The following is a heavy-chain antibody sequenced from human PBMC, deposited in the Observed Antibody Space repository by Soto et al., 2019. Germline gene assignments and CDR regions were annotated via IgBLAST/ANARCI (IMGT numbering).Heavy chain of an antibody. V-gene: IGHV3-23*01. CDR2: ISGSGGDS. CDR1: GFTFTTYA. CDR3: ASLPPHCTSFSCYIIA. D-gene: IGHD2-2*02. J-gene: IGHJ1*01. Sequence: EVQLLESGGGLVQPGASLRLSCAASGFTFTTYAMTWVRQAPGKGLEWVSGISGSGGDSFYSDSVKGRFTLSRDNSKNTLHLQMNSLRADDTAVYYCASLPPHCTSFSCYIIAWGQGSLVTVSS.